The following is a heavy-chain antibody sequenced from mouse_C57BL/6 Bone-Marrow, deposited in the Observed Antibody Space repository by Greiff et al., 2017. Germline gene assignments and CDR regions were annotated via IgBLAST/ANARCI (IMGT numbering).Heavy chain of an antibody. CDR1: GYTFTSYW. Sequence: QVQLQQPGAELVKPGASVKLSCKASGYTFTSYWMHWVKQRPGQGLEWIGMIHPNSGSTNYNEKFKSKATLTVDKSSSTAYMQLSSLTSEDSAVYYCARWALVAHWYFDVWGTGTTVTVSS. V-gene: IGHV1-64*01. CDR3: ARWALVAHWYFDV. CDR2: IHPNSGST. D-gene: IGHD1-1*02. J-gene: IGHJ1*03.